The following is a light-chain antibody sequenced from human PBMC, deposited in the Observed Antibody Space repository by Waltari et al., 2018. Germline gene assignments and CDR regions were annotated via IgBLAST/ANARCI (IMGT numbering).Light chain of an antibody. Sequence: SYVLTQPPSVSVAPGETARLTCGGDKLVYKSVHWYQQRPGQAPVLVISYDHERPSGTPVPFSCSKSGNTATLTIIRVEAGDASYYYCQVWDSSTDHSWVFGGGTRRTVL. CDR2: YDH. CDR3: QVWDSSTDHSWV. V-gene: IGLV3-21*04. CDR1: KLVYKS. J-gene: IGLJ3*02.